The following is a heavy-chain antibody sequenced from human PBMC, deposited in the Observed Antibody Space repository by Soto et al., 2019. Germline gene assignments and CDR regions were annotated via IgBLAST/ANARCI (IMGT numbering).Heavy chain of an antibody. V-gene: IGHV4-31*03. CDR1: GGSISSGGYY. CDR2: IYYSGST. CDR3: ARGKGAGYYYGMDV. J-gene: IGHJ6*02. Sequence: QVQLQESGPGLVKPSQTLSLTCTVSGGSISSGGYYWSWIRQHPGKGLEWIGYIYYSGSTYYNPSLTSRVTISVDTSKNQFSLKLSSVTAADTAVYYCARGKGAGYYYGMDVWGQGTTVTVSS.